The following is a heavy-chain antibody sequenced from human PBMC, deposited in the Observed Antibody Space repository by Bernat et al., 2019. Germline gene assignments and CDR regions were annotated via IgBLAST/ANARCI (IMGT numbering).Heavy chain of an antibody. CDR3: ARVSGDSFYYFDY. Sequence: EVQLVESGGGLVQPGGSLRLSCAASGFTLSSYWMSWVRQAPGKGLEWVANINRDGSEKYYVDSMKGRFTISRDNAENSLYLQMSSLRAEDTAVYYCARVSGDSFYYFDYWGQGTLVTVSS. CDR1: GFTLSSYW. V-gene: IGHV3-7*03. J-gene: IGHJ4*02. D-gene: IGHD4-17*01. CDR2: INRDGSEK.